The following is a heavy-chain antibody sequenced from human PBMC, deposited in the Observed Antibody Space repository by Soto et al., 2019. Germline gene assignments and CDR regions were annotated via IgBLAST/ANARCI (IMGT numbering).Heavy chain of an antibody. CDR2: ISWNSGSI. D-gene: IGHD4-4*01. CDR1: GFTFDDYA. J-gene: IGHJ6*03. CDR3: AVSKLPQSPYYMDV. Sequence: GGSLRLSCAASGFTFDDYAMHWVRQAPGKGLEWVSGISWNSGSIGYADSVKGRFTISRDNAKNSLYLQMNSLRAEDTALYYCAVSKLPQSPYYMDVWGKGTTVTVSS. V-gene: IGHV3-9*01.